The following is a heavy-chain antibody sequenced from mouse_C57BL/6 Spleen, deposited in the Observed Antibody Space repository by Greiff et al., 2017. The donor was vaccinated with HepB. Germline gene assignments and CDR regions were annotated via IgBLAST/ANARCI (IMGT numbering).Heavy chain of an antibody. CDR2: IWTGGGT. J-gene: IGHJ4*01. Sequence: VKLMESGPGLVAPSQSLSITCTVSGFSLTSYAISWVRQPPGKGLEWLGVIWTGGGTNYNSALKSRLSISKDNSKSQVFLKMNSLQTDDTARYYCARKKTTVVDYAMDYWGQGTSVTVSS. CDR1: GFSLTSYA. CDR3: ARKKTTVVDYAMDY. V-gene: IGHV2-9-1*01. D-gene: IGHD1-1*01.